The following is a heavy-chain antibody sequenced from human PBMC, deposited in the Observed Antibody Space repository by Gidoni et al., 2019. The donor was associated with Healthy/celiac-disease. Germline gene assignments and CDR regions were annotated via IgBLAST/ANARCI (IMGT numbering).Heavy chain of an antibody. CDR1: GGSISSYY. J-gene: IGHJ3*02. CDR2: IYYSGST. V-gene: IGHV4-59*01. D-gene: IGHD3-22*01. CDR3: ASSMIVVVGGAFDI. Sequence: QVQLQESGPGLVKPSEPLSLTCTVSGGSISSYYWSWIRQPPGKGLEWIGYIYYSGSTNYNPSLKSRVTISVDTSKNQFSLKLSSVTAADTAVYYCASSMIVVVGGAFDIWGQGTMVTVSS.